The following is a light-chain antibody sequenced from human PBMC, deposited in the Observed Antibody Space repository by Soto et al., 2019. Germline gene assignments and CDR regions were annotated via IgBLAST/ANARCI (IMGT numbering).Light chain of an antibody. Sequence: QSVLTQPASVSGSPGQSITISCTGTSSDVGGYNYVSWYQQHPGKAPKLMIYEVSNRPSGVSNRFSGSKSGNPASLTISGLQAEAAADYYCRSYPSSSTPYVFGTGTKVTVL. CDR2: EVS. CDR1: SSDVGGYNY. V-gene: IGLV2-14*01. CDR3: RSYPSSSTPYV. J-gene: IGLJ1*01.